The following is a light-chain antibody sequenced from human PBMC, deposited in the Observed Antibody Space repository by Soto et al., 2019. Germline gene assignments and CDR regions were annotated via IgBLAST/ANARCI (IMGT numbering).Light chain of an antibody. CDR2: EVT. CDR1: SSDVENYYL. V-gene: IGLV2-23*02. J-gene: IGLJ1*01. CDR3: CSYAGDSTYV. Sequence: QLVLTQPASVSGSPGQSITISCTGTSSDVENYYLVSWYQHHPGKAPNLMIYEVTKRPSGVSKRFSGSKSGNTASLTISGLQAEDEADYYCCSYAGDSTYVFGTGTKVTVL.